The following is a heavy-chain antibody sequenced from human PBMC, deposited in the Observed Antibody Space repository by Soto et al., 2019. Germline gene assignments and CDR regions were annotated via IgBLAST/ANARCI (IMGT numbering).Heavy chain of an antibody. D-gene: IGHD3-22*01. V-gene: IGHV1-69*06. CDR2: IIPIFGTA. J-gene: IGHJ6*02. Sequence: SVKVSCKASGGTFSSYAISWVRQAPGQGLEWMGGIIPIFGTANYAQKFQGRVTITADKSTSTAYMELSSLRSEDKAVYYCARAPISSSGYHYSYYGTDVWGQGTTVTVSS. CDR1: GGTFSSYA. CDR3: ARAPISSSGYHYSYYGTDV.